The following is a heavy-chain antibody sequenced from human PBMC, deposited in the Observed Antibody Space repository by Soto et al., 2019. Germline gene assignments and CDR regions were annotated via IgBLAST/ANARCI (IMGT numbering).Heavy chain of an antibody. Sequence: GESLKTSCQCSGYTFSNFWIGWVRQLPGRGPEGMGIIYPGDQETRYSPSFHGKVTISADKSINTAYLQWNSLEASDTAFYFCARSPRRSPYFDYWGQGALVTVSS. D-gene: IGHD6-13*01. CDR3: ARSPRRSPYFDY. CDR2: IYPGDQET. V-gene: IGHV5-51*01. CDR1: GYTFSNFW. J-gene: IGHJ4*02.